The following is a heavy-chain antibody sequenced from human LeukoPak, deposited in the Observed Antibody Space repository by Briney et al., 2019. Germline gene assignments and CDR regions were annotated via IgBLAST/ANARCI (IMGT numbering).Heavy chain of an antibody. CDR2: INHSGST. D-gene: IGHD3-16*01. Sequence: SETLSLTCAVYGGSFSGYYWSWIRQPPGKGLEWIGEINHSGSTNYSPSLKSRVTISVDTSKNQFSLKLSSVTAADTAVYYCALAGARGTYCYYYMDVWGKGTTVTVSS. J-gene: IGHJ6*03. CDR1: GGSFSGYY. V-gene: IGHV4-34*01. CDR3: ALAGARGTYCYYYMDV.